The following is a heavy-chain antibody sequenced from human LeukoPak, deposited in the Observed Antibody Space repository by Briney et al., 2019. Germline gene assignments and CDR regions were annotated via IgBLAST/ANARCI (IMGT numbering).Heavy chain of an antibody. CDR3: ARDRWFGEARRFDY. J-gene: IGHJ4*02. CDR1: GFTFSSYG. D-gene: IGHD3-10*01. Sequence: GGSLRLSCAASGFTFSSYGMNWVRQAPGRGLEWVSSISSSSYIYYADSVKGRFTISRDNAKNSLYLQMNSLRAEDTAVYYCARDRWFGEARRFDYWGQGTLVTVSS. CDR2: ISSSSYI. V-gene: IGHV3-21*01.